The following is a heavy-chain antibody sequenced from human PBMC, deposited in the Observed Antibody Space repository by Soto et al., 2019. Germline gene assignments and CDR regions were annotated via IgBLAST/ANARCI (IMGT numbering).Heavy chain of an antibody. CDR2: ISSSGSTI. J-gene: IGHJ5*02. V-gene: IGHV3-11*01. CDR1: GFTFSDYY. D-gene: IGHD2-15*01. CDR3: ARSPYCSGGSCYSGWPRYWFDP. Sequence: GGSLRLSCAASGFTFSDYYMSWIRQAPGKGLEWVSYISSSGSTIYYADSVKGRFTISRDNAKNSLYLQMNSLRAEDTAVYYCARSPYCSGGSCYSGWPRYWFDPWGQGTLVTVSS.